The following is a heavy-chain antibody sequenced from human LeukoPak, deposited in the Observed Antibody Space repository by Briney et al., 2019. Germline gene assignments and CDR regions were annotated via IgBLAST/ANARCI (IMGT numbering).Heavy chain of an antibody. D-gene: IGHD5-18*01. Sequence: GGSLRLSCAASGFTFSSYGMHWVRQAPGKGLEWVAVVSYDGTNKYYADSVKGRFTISRDNSKNTLYLQMNTLRAEDTAVYYCAKDVPEQIQLWLSGMDVWGQGTTVTVSS. CDR1: GFTFSSYG. J-gene: IGHJ6*02. CDR3: AKDVPEQIQLWLSGMDV. CDR2: VSYDGTNK. V-gene: IGHV3-30*18.